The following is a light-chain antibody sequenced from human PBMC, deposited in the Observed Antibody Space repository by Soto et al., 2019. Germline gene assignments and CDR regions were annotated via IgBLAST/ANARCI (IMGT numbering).Light chain of an antibody. CDR3: CSYAGSYTYV. Sequence: QSVLTQPPSVSGTPGQRVTISSSGTNSNIGINTINWYQQLPGAAPKLLIYNTNQRPSGVPDRFSASKSGNTASLTISGLQAEDEADYYCCSYAGSYTYVLGTGTKV. CDR2: NTN. J-gene: IGLJ1*01. V-gene: IGLV1-44*01. CDR1: NSNIGINT.